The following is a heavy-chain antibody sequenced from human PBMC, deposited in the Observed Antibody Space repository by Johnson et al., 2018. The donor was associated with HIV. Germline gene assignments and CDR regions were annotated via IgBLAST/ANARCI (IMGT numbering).Heavy chain of an antibody. Sequence: QVQLVESGGGVVQPGRSLRLSCAASGFTSSSYAMHWVRQAPGKGLEWVALISYDGSNKYYADSVKGRFTISRDNSKNTLYLQMNSLRAEDTAVYYCAREGTLGAFDIWGQGTMVTVSS. CDR2: ISYDGSNK. V-gene: IGHV3-30-3*01. CDR3: AREGTLGAFDI. CDR1: GFTSSSYA. D-gene: IGHD1-1*01. J-gene: IGHJ3*02.